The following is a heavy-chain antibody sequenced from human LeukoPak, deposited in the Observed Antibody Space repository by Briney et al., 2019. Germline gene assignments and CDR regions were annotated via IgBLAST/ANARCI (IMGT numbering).Heavy chain of an antibody. CDR1: GFTFSNYW. Sequence: GGSLRLSCAASGFTFSNYWMSWVRQAPGKGLEWVASVSKDGSEKEYVDSVKGRFTISRDNAKNSLYLQMNSLRAEDTAVYFCARPYYYSSGSFPYWGQGILVTVSS. D-gene: IGHD3-10*01. CDR3: ARPYYYSSGSFPY. J-gene: IGHJ4*02. CDR2: VSKDGSEK. V-gene: IGHV3-7*01.